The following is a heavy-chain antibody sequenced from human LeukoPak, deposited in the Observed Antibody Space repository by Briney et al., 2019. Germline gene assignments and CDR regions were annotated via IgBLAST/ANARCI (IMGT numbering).Heavy chain of an antibody. CDR1: GFTFSSYA. CDR3: AKAKGAGHYSTWCFDY. J-gene: IGHJ4*02. D-gene: IGHD3-10*01. V-gene: IGHV3-23*01. CDR2: ITGSGGMT. Sequence: GGSLRLSCAASGFTFSSYAMSWVRQAPGKGLEWVSTITGSGGMTFYADSVKGRFTITRDNSKNTLYLQMNSLRAEDTAVYFCAKAKGAGHYSTWCFDYWGQGTPVTVS.